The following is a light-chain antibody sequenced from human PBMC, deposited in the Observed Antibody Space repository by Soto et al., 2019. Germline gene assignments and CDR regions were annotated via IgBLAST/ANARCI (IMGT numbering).Light chain of an antibody. CDR3: QQYNNWT. CDR2: DAS. CDR1: QSISSW. V-gene: IGKV1-5*01. J-gene: IGKJ1*01. Sequence: DIQMTQSPSTLSASVGDRVTITCRASQSISSWLAWYQQKPGKAPKLLIYDASSLEIGVPSRFSGSGSGTEFTLTISSLQPDDFATYYCQQYNNWTFGQGTKV.